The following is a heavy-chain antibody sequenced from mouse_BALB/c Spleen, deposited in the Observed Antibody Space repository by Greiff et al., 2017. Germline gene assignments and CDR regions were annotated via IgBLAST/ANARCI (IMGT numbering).Heavy chain of an antibody. J-gene: IGHJ4*01. D-gene: IGHD1-1*01. CDR2: IDPANGNT. V-gene: IGHV14-3*02. CDR1: GFNIKDTY. CDR3: ARDYYGSVLYAMDY. Sequence: EVQLVESGAELVKPGASVKLSCTASGFNIKDTYMHWVKQRPEQGLEWIGRIDPANGNTKYDPKFQGKATITADTSSNTAYLQLSSLTSEDTAVYYCARDYYGSVLYAMDYWGQGTSVTVSS.